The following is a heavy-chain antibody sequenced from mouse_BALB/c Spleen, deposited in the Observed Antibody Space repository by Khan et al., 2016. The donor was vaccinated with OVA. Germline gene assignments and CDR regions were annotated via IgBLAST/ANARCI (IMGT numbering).Heavy chain of an antibody. CDR3: ARSGYGNPFAY. D-gene: IGHD2-1*01. CDR1: GYTFTSYY. J-gene: IGHJ3*01. V-gene: IGHV1S81*02. Sequence: QVQLQQSGAELVKPGASVKISCKASGYTFTSYYMYWVKQRPGQGLEWIGGINPSNGGSHFNEKFKSKATLTVDKSSSTAYMQFSSQNSEDSAAYYWARSGYGNPFAYWGQGTLVTVSA. CDR2: INPSNGGS.